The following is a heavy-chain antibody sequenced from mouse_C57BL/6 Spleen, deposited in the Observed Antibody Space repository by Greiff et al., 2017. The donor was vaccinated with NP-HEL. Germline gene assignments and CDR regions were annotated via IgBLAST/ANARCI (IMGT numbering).Heavy chain of an antibody. D-gene: IGHD4-1*01. V-gene: IGHV1-52*01. J-gene: IGHJ2*01. CDR2: IDPSDSET. CDR1: GYTFTSYW. Sequence: VQLQQPGAELVRPGSSVKLSCKASGYTFTSYWMHWVKQRPIQGLEWIGNIDPSDSETHYNQKFKDKATLTVDKSSSTAYMQLSSLTSEDSAVYYCARSGAGTDYFDYWGQGTTLTVSS. CDR3: ARSGAGTDYFDY.